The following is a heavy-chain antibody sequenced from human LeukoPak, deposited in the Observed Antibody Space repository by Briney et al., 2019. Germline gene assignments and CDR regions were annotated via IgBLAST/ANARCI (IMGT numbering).Heavy chain of an antibody. V-gene: IGHV1-46*01. D-gene: IGHD3-3*01. Sequence: VASVKVSCKASGYTFTNYHMHWVRQAPGQGLEWMGIINPSGGSTNYAQKFQGRVTMTRDMSTNTVYMQLSSLRSEDTAVYYCAREAVSISALVRTQTTKRPHRFDPWGQGTLVTVSS. CDR3: AREAVSISALVRTQTTKRPHRFDP. CDR2: INPSGGST. J-gene: IGHJ5*02. CDR1: GYTFTNYH.